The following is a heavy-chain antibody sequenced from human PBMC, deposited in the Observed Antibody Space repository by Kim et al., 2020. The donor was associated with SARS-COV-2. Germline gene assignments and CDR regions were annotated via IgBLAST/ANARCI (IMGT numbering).Heavy chain of an antibody. CDR2: IYYSGST. V-gene: IGHV4-59*01. J-gene: IGHJ6*02. D-gene: IGHD3-10*02. CDR1: GGSISSYY. Sequence: SETLSLTCTVSGGSISSYYWSWIRQPPGKGLEWMGYIYYSGSTNYNPSLKSRVTISVDTSKNQFSLKLSSVTAADTAVYYCASRKGVRGVIGGMDVWGQGTTVTVSS. CDR3: ASRKGVRGVIGGMDV.